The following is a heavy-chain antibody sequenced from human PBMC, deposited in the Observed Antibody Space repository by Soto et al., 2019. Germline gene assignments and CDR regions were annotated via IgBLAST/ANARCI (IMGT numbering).Heavy chain of an antibody. D-gene: IGHD2-2*03. CDR3: AKDGGYCSSTSCPHRLDY. CDR2: ISYDGSNK. J-gene: IGHJ4*02. V-gene: IGHV3-30*18. CDR1: GFTFSSYG. Sequence: GGSLRLSCAASGFTFSSYGMHWVRQAPGKGLEWVAVISYDGSNKYYADSVKGRFTISRDNSKNTLYLQMNSLRAEDTAVYYWAKDGGYCSSTSCPHRLDYWGQGTLVTVS.